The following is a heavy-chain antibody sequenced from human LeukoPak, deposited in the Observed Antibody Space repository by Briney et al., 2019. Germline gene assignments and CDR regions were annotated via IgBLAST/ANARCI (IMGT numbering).Heavy chain of an antibody. D-gene: IGHD5-24*01. CDR2: ISSSGSTI. CDR1: GFTFSSYS. Sequence: GGSLRLSCVASGFTFSSYSMNWVRQAPGKGLGWVSSISSSGSTIYYADSVKGRFTISRDNAKNSLYLQMNSLRAEDTAVYYCAREQDGYNAFDYWGQGTLVTVSS. V-gene: IGHV3-48*04. CDR3: AREQDGYNAFDY. J-gene: IGHJ4*02.